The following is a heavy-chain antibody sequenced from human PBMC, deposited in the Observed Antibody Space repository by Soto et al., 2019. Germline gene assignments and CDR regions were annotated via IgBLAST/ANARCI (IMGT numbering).Heavy chain of an antibody. CDR3: ARRTSGYFGY. V-gene: IGHV3-23*03. CDR1: GFTFSDYT. CDR2: ILSDHNT. Sequence: EVQLLESGGGLVQPGGSLTLSCAASGFTFSDYTMSWVRQAPGKVLECVSVILSDHNTYYADSVRGRFTISRDNSKNTLYLEMNSLRAEDMAVYYCARRTSGYFGYWGQGTLVTVSS. J-gene: IGHJ4*02. D-gene: IGHD6-19*01.